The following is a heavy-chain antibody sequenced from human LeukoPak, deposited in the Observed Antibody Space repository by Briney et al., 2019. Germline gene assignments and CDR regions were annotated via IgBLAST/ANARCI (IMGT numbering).Heavy chain of an antibody. J-gene: IGHJ4*02. CDR3: ARGLRYFDWLNKIESFLDY. CDR1: GYSLSEVS. V-gene: IGHV1-46*01. Sequence: ASVKVSCKISGYSLSEVSIQWMRQAPGKGLEWMGIINPSGGSTSYAQKFQGRVTMTRDTSTSTVYMELSSLRSEDTAVYYCARGLRYFDWLNKIESFLDYWGQGTLVTVSS. CDR2: INPSGGST. D-gene: IGHD3-9*01.